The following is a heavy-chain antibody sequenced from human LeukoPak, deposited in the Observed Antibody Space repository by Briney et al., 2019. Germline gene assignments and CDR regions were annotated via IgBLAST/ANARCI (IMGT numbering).Heavy chain of an antibody. CDR2: ISGRSSTI. J-gene: IGHJ4*02. CDR1: GVSITGYG. Sequence: QTGGSLRLSCEASGVSITGYGMNWVRQAPGKGLEWISYISGRSSTIYYADSVRGRFTISRDNAKNSMYLQMNSLRAEDTAVYYCAGDRLTSGSYFFDYWGQGTLVTVSS. CDR3: AGDRLTSGSYFFDY. D-gene: IGHD1-26*01. V-gene: IGHV3-48*01.